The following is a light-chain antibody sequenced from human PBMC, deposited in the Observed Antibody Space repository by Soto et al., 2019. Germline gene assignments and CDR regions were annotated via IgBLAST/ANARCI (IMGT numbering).Light chain of an antibody. CDR3: TSYVGSNIWV. V-gene: IGLV2-8*01. J-gene: IGLJ3*02. CDR2: EVS. Sequence: QSALTQPPSASGSPGQSVTISCTGTSSDVGAYKYVSWYQQYPGKAPKLMIYEVSKRPSGVPDRFSGSKSGNTASLTVSGLQADYEADYYCTSYVGSNIWVFGGGTKLTVL. CDR1: SSDVGAYKY.